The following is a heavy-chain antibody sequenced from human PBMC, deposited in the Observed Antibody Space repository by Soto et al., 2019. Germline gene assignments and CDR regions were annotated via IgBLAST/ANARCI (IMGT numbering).Heavy chain of an antibody. CDR3: VRDSYVGPSWFDP. V-gene: IGHV1-18*01. J-gene: IGHJ5*02. CDR1: GYTFSSYG. Sequence: ASVKVSCRASGYTFSSYGISWVRQAPGQGLEWMGWISAYSGNTDYAQNLHGRVTMTTDTSTSTAYMELRSLRSDDTAFYYCVRDSYVGPSWFDPWGQGTLVTVSS. CDR2: ISAYSGNT. D-gene: IGHD3-16*01.